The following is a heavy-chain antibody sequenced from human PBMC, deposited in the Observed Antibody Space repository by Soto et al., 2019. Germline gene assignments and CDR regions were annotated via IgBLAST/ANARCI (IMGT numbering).Heavy chain of an antibody. CDR1: GYSFTSYW. CDR2: IYPGDSDT. CDR3: ARHQTTVVTPKHLDY. Sequence: GESLKISCKGSGYSFTSYWIGWVRQMPGKGLEWMGIIYPGDSDTRYSPSFQGQVTISADKSISTAYLQWSSLEASDTAMYYCARHQTTVVTPKHLDYWGQGTLVTVSS. V-gene: IGHV5-51*01. J-gene: IGHJ4*02. D-gene: IGHD4-17*01.